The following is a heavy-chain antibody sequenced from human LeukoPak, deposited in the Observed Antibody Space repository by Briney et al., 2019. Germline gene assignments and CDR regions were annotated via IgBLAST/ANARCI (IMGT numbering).Heavy chain of an antibody. CDR3: ARGNYYDSIDI. CDR1: GGSISSYY. V-gene: IGHV4-59*01. J-gene: IGHJ3*02. Sequence: SETLSLPCTVSGGSISSYYWSWIRQPPGKGLEWIGYIYYSGSTNYNPSLKSRVTISVDTSKNQFSLKLSSVTAADTAVYYCARGNYYDSIDIWGQGTMVTVSS. D-gene: IGHD3-22*01. CDR2: IYYSGST.